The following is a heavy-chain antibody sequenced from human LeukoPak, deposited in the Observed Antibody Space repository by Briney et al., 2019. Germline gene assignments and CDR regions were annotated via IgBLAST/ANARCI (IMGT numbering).Heavy chain of an antibody. CDR1: GFAFSHAW. D-gene: IGHD2-15*01. CDR2: IRSKTDGGTT. Sequence: GGSLRLSCAASGFAFSHAWMSWVRQAPGKGLEWVGLIRSKTDGGTTDYAAPVKGRFTISRDDSKNTLYLQMNSLKTEDTAVYYCTTDPPGFGYCSGGSCSSDNWFDPWGQGTLVTVSS. CDR3: TTDPPGFGYCSGGSCSSDNWFDP. J-gene: IGHJ5*02. V-gene: IGHV3-15*01.